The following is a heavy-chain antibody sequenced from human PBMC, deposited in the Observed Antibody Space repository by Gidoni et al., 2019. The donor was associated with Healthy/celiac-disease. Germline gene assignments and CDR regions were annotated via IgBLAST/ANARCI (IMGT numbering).Heavy chain of an antibody. J-gene: IGHJ5*02. CDR3: ARDGRDWFDP. V-gene: IGHV4-39*07. Sequence: QLQLQESGPGLVKPSETLSLTCPVSGGSISSSSYYWGWIRQPPGKGLEWIGSIYYSGSTYYNPSLKSRVTISVDTSKNQFSLKLSSVTAADTAVYYCARDGRDWFDPWGQGTLVTVSS. CDR2: IYYSGST. CDR1: GGSISSSSYY. D-gene: IGHD3-10*01.